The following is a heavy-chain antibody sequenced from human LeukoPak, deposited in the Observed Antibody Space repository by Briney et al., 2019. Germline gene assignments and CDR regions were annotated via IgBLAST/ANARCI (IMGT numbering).Heavy chain of an antibody. CDR2: IIPIFGTA. V-gene: IGHV1-69*13. J-gene: IGHJ3*02. CDR3: ARSSTAMVPNAFDI. CDR1: GGTFSSYA. D-gene: IGHD5-18*01. Sequence: SVNVSCKASGGTFSSYAISWVRQAPGQGLEWMGGIIPIFGTANYAQKIQGRVTITADESTSTAYMELSSLRSEDTAVYYCARSSTAMVPNAFDIWGQGTMVTVSS.